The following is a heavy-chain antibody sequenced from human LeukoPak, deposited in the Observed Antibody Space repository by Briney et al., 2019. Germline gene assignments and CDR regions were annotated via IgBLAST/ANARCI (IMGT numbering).Heavy chain of an antibody. CDR2: ISWNSGSI. CDR1: GFTFDDYA. V-gene: IGHV3-9*01. CDR3: AKDSSMVRGVIITSFDY. D-gene: IGHD3-10*01. J-gene: IGHJ4*02. Sequence: GGSLRLSCAASGFTFDDYAMHWVRQPPGKGLEWVSGISWNSGSIGYADSVKGRFTISRDNAKNSLYLQMNSLRAEDTALYYCAKDSSMVRGVIITSFDYWGQGTLVTVSS.